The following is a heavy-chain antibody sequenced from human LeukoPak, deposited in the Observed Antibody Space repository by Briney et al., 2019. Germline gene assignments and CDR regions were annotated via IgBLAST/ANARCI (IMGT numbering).Heavy chain of an antibody. CDR2: IYYSGST. J-gene: IGHJ6*03. CDR3: ARLGSYWDYYYYMDV. V-gene: IGHV4-39*01. CDR1: GGSISSSSYY. Sequence: SETLSLTCTVSGGSISSSSYYWGWIRQPPGKGLEWIGSIYYSGSTHCNPSLKSRVTISVDTSKNQFSLKLSSVTAADTAVYYCARLGSYWDYYYYMDVWGKGTTVTVSS. D-gene: IGHD1-26*01.